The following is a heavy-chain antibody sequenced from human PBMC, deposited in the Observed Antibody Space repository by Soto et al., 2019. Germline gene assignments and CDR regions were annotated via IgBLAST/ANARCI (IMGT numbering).Heavy chain of an antibody. V-gene: IGHV1-69*01. J-gene: IGHJ4*02. CDR1: GGTFSSYA. D-gene: IGHD3-22*01. CDR2: IIPIFGTA. CDR3: ASGYYYDSSGYYSNAYYFDY. Sequence: QVQLVQSGAEVKKPGSSVKVSCKASGGTFSSYAISWVRQAPGQGLEWMGGIIPIFGTANYAQKFQGRVTITANESTGTAYMELSTLRSEDPAVYYCASGYYYDSSGYYSNAYYFDYWGQGTLVTVSS.